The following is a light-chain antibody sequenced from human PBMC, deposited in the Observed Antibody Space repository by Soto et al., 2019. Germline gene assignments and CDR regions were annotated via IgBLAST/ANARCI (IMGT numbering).Light chain of an antibody. J-gene: IGKJ1*01. CDR1: QSVSSSY. CDR3: QQYGSSPT. V-gene: IGKV3-20*01. CDR2: GAS. Sequence: EIVLTQSPGTLSLSPGERATLSCRASQSVSSSYLAWHQQKPGQAPRLLIYGASSRATGIPDRFSGSGSGTDFTLTISRLEPDDFAVYYCQQYGSSPTFGQGTKVEIK.